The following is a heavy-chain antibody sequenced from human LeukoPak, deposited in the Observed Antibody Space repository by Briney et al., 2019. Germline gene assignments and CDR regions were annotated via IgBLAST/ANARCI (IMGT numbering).Heavy chain of an antibody. D-gene: IGHD4-17*01. CDR2: ISGSGGST. V-gene: IGHV3-23*01. Sequence: GGSLRLSCAASGFTFSDYYMSWVRQAPGKGLEWVSPISGSGGSTYYADSVKGRFTISRDNSKNTLYLHMNSLRAEDTAVYYCAKPLRSTAHDAFDIWGQGTMVTVSS. J-gene: IGHJ3*02. CDR1: GFTFSDYY. CDR3: AKPLRSTAHDAFDI.